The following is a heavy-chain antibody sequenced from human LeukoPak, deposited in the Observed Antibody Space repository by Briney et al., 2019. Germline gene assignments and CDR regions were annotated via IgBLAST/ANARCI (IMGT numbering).Heavy chain of an antibody. CDR3: ARRKDCSSTSCRNQDDAFDI. CDR2: IYYSGST. J-gene: IGHJ3*02. CDR1: GGSISSGGYY. D-gene: IGHD2-2*01. Sequence: SQTLSLTCTVSGGSISSGGYYWSWIRQHPGKGLEWIGYIYYSGSTYYNPSLKSRVTISVDTSKNQFSLKLSSVTAADTAVYYCARRKDCSSTSCRNQDDAFDIWGQGTMVTVSS. V-gene: IGHV4-31*03.